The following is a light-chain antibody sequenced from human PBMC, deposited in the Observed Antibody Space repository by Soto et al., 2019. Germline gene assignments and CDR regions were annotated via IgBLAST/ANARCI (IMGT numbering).Light chain of an antibody. V-gene: IGKV3-11*01. Sequence: EIVLTQSPPTLSLSPGESAALSCRVSQPISTYLAWYQQKPGQAPRLLIYDASTRATGIPARFSGSGSGTDFTLTISRLEPEDFAVYYCQQFSSYPLTFGGGTKVDIK. CDR3: QQFSSYPLT. CDR1: QPISTY. J-gene: IGKJ4*01. CDR2: DAS.